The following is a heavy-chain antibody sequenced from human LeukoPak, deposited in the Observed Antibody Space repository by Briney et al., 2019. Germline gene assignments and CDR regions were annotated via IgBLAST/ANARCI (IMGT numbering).Heavy chain of an antibody. J-gene: IGHJ5*02. Sequence: SETLSLTCTVSGGSNNSYYWSWIRQPPGKGLEWIGYTHPSGYTNYSPSLKSRVTISIDTSRNQFSLKLSSVTAADTAVYYCARKAPKKGWFDPWGQGTLVTVSS. CDR3: ARKAPKKGWFDP. CDR2: THPSGYT. V-gene: IGHV4-4*09. CDR1: GGSNNSYY.